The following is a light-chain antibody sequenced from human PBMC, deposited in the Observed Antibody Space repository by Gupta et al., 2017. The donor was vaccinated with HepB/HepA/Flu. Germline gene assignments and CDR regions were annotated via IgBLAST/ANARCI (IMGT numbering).Light chain of an antibody. CDR1: QSVSSSF. Sequence: EIVLTQSPGTLSLSPGERATLSCRASQSVSSSFLAWYQQKPGQAPRLLIYGASSRATGIPDRFSGSGSGTDFTLTISRREPEDFAVYYCQQYGRSPYTFGQGTNLEIK. CDR2: GAS. J-gene: IGKJ2*01. V-gene: IGKV3-20*01. CDR3: QQYGRSPYT.